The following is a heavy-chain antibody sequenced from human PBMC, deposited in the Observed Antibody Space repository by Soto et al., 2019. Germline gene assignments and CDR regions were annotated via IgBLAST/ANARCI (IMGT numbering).Heavy chain of an antibody. D-gene: IGHD5-12*01. Sequence: GGSLRLSCAAPGFTFSNYAMSWVRQAPGKGLEWVSSISSSSSYLFYADSVKGRFTISRDNAKNSLYLQMNSLRAEDTAVYYCARVPTRGDGYLLPVWGQGTLVTVSS. CDR2: ISSSSSYL. V-gene: IGHV3-21*01. CDR1: GFTFSNYA. J-gene: IGHJ4*02. CDR3: ARVPTRGDGYLLPV.